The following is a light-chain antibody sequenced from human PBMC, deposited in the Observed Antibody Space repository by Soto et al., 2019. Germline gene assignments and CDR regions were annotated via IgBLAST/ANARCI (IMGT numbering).Light chain of an antibody. CDR2: VAS. Sequence: PGERVTLHCRPSQSVSSSYLTWYQQKPGQAPRLLIYVASTRATSIPARFSGSGSGTDFTLTISSLQPEDFAVYYCQKDYNLPQFGQGTRLEIK. J-gene: IGKJ5*01. CDR1: QSVSSSY. CDR3: QKDYNLPQ. V-gene: IGKV3D-7*01.